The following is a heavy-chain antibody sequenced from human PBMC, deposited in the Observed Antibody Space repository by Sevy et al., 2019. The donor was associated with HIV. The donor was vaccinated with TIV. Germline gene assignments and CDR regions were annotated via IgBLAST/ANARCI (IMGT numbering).Heavy chain of an antibody. CDR1: GGTFSSYA. CDR3: ARGRRNSSSGHYYGMDV. V-gene: IGHV1-69*13. Sequence: SVKFSCKASGGTFSSYAISWVRQAPGQGLEWMGGIIPIFGTANYAQKFQGRVTITADESTSTAYMELSSLRSEDTAVYYCARGRRNSSSGHYYGMDVWGQGTTVTVSS. D-gene: IGHD6-6*01. J-gene: IGHJ6*02. CDR2: IIPIFGTA.